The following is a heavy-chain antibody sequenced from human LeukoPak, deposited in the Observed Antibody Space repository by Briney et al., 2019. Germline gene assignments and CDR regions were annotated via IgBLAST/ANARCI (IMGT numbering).Heavy chain of an antibody. CDR3: ARADYYYYMDV. CDR2: IYYTGNA. V-gene: IGHV4-59*08. CDR1: GGSISTYY. J-gene: IGHJ6*03. Sequence: SETLSLTCTVSGGSISTYYCSWLRQSPGKGLEWIGYIYYTGNANYNPSLKSRVTISVDTSKNQFSLKLSSVTAADTAVYYCARADYYYYMDVWGKGTTVTVSS.